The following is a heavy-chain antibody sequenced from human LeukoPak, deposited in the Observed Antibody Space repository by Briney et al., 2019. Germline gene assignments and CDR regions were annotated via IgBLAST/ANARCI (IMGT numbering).Heavy chain of an antibody. J-gene: IGHJ4*02. D-gene: IGHD2-2*02. Sequence: PGGSLRLSCAASGFTFSSYAMSWVRQAPGKGLEWVSAISGSGGSTYYADSVRGRFTISRDNSKNTLYLQMNSLRAEDTAVYYCAKDWPDIVVVPAAIRVGLLYSNYLGYWGQGTLVTVSS. V-gene: IGHV3-23*01. CDR3: AKDWPDIVVVPAAIRVGLLYSNYLGY. CDR1: GFTFSSYA. CDR2: ISGSGGST.